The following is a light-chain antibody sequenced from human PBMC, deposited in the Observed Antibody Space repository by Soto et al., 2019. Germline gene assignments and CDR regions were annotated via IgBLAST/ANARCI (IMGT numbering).Light chain of an antibody. Sequence: EVVLTQSPGPLSLSPGDRATLSCGASQSVTSKLAWYQQKPGQAPRLLISGASRRATGVPDRFSGSGSGTDFTLTISSLEPEDFAVYYCQQYGNSPLTFGGGTKVDI. CDR1: QSVTSK. CDR2: GAS. J-gene: IGKJ4*01. V-gene: IGKV3-20*01. CDR3: QQYGNSPLT.